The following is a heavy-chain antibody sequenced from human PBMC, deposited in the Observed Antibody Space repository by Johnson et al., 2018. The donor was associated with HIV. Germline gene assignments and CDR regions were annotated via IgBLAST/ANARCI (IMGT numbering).Heavy chain of an antibody. J-gene: IGHJ3*02. CDR2: IKQDGSEK. Sequence: VQLLESGGGLVQPGGSLRLSCAASGFTFSSYWMSWVRQAPGKGLEWVANIKQDGSEKYYVDSVKGRFTISRDNAKNSLYLQMNSLRAEDTALYYCARVRYGGNSRSNAFDIWGQGTMVTVSS. V-gene: IGHV3-7*03. D-gene: IGHD4-23*01. CDR3: ARVRYGGNSRSNAFDI. CDR1: GFTFSSYW.